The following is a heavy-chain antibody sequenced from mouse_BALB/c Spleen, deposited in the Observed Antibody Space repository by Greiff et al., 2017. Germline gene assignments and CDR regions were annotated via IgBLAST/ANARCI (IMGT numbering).Heavy chain of an antibody. V-gene: IGHV5-6-2*01. CDR2: INSNGGST. CDR1: GFTFSSYY. Sequence: DVMLVESGGGLVKLGGSLKLSCAASGFTFSSYYMSWVRQTPEKRLELVAAINSNGGSTYYPDTVKGRFTISRDNAKNTLYLQMSSLKSEDTALYYCARRDGTYFDYWGQGTTLTVSS. D-gene: IGHD4-1*01. J-gene: IGHJ2*01. CDR3: ARRDGTYFDY.